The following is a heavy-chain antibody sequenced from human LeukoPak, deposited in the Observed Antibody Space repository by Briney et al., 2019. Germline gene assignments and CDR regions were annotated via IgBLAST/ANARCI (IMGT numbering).Heavy chain of an antibody. D-gene: IGHD6-19*01. CDR1: GFTFSSYG. Sequence: GGSLRLSCAASGFTFSSYGMHWVRQAPGKGLEWMAVISYDGSNKYYADSVKGRFTISRDNSKNTLYLQMNSLRAEDTAVYYCAAIGYSSGWSPGWGQGTLVTVSS. CDR3: AAIGYSSGWSPG. J-gene: IGHJ4*02. CDR2: ISYDGSNK. V-gene: IGHV3-30*03.